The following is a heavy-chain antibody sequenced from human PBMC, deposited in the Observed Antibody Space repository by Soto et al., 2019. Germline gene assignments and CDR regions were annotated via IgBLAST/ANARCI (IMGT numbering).Heavy chain of an antibody. Sequence: SETLSLTCTVSGGSISSSTYYWGWIRQPPGKGLEWIGTIYYSGSTYYNPSLKSRVTISVDTSKIQFSLELSSLTAADTAVYYCAVYDVGTIIQDYCAQGPLVTVSS. CDR2: IYYSGST. J-gene: IGHJ4*02. CDR1: GGSISSSTYY. D-gene: IGHD3-3*01. CDR3: AVYDVGTIIQDY. V-gene: IGHV4-39*01.